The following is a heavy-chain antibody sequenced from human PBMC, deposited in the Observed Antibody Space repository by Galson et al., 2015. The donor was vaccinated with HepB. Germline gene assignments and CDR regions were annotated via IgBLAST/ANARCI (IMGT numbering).Heavy chain of an antibody. D-gene: IGHD3-10*01. J-gene: IGHJ4*02. CDR3: ARVFVTMVRGVIEGANFDY. CDR2: INWNGGST. V-gene: IGHV3-20*04. CDR1: GFTFDDYG. Sequence: SLRLSCAASGFTFDDYGMSWVRQAPGKGLEWVSGINWNGGSTGYADSVKGRFTISRDNAKNSLYLQMNSLRAEDTALYYCARVFVTMVRGVIEGANFDYWGQGTLVTVSS.